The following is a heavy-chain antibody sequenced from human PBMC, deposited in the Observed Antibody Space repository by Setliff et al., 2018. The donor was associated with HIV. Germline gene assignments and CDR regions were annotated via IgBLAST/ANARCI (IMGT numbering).Heavy chain of an antibody. Sequence: PGGSLRLSCVASGFTLSRCWMSWVRQAPGKGLEWVGNIKQDGSEKNYVDSVKGRFTISRDNAKNSLFLQMNSLRADDTAMYYCACPKEGYFGSAGAFQIWGQGTLVTVSS. V-gene: IGHV3-7*01. J-gene: IGHJ3*02. CDR3: ACPKEGYFGSAGAFQI. CDR1: GFTLSRCW. CDR2: IKQDGSEK. D-gene: IGHD3-10*01.